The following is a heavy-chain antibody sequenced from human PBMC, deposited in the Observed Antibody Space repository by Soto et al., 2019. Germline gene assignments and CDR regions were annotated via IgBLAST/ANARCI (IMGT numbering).Heavy chain of an antibody. D-gene: IGHD2-2*01. V-gene: IGHV4-31*03. CDR1: GGSISSGGYY. J-gene: IGHJ4*02. Sequence: QVQLQESGPGLVKPSQTLSLTCTVSGGSISSGGYYWSWIRQLPGKGLEWIGYIYYSGSTYYNPSLKSRVTISVDTSKNQFSLKLSSVTAADTAVYYCASSSEGSVVVPAATFDYWGQGTLVTVSS. CDR2: IYYSGST. CDR3: ASSSEGSVVVPAATFDY.